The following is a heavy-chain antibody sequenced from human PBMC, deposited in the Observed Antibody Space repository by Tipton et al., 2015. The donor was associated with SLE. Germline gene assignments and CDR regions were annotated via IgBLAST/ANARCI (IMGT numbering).Heavy chain of an antibody. CDR3: ARGDSYFDY. D-gene: IGHD4-11*01. CDR1: GGSISTTDHY. J-gene: IGHJ4*02. Sequence: TLSLTCSVSGGSISTTDHYWGWIRQPPGKGLEWIGSVFYSGNTYYNESLQSRVTISIDTSKNQFSLKLSSVTAADTAVYYCARGDSYFDYWGQGTLVTVSS. CDR2: VFYSGNT. V-gene: IGHV4-39*07.